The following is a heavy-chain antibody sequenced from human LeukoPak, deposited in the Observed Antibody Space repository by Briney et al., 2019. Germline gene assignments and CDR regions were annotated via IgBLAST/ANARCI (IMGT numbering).Heavy chain of an antibody. CDR3: AKRGGSYFDY. CDR2: ISNDGSNK. Sequence: GGSLRLSCAASGFTFSSSGVHWVRQAPGKGLEWLAVISNDGSNKYYADSVKGRFTISRDNPKNTLYLEMNSLRAEDTAVYYCAKRGGSYFDYWGQGTLVTVSS. D-gene: IGHD1-26*01. J-gene: IGHJ4*02. V-gene: IGHV3-30*18. CDR1: GFTFSSSG.